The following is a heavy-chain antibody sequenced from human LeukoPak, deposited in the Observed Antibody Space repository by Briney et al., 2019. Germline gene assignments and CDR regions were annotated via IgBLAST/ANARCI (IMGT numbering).Heavy chain of an antibody. CDR1: GGSVSSGSYY. CDR3: ARESGDIVVVPAVYFDY. J-gene: IGHJ4*02. CDR2: IYYSGST. Sequence: PSETLSLTCTASGGSVSSGSYYWSWIRQPPGKGLEWIGYIYYSGSTNYNPSLKSRVTISVDTSKNQFSLKLSSVTAADTAVYYCARESGDIVVVPAVYFDYWGQGTLVTVSS. D-gene: IGHD2-2*01. V-gene: IGHV4-61*01.